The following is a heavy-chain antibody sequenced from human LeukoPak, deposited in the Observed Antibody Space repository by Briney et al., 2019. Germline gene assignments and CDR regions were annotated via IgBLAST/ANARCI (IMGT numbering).Heavy chain of an antibody. CDR1: GFTFSSYW. CDR2: ITSDGSST. J-gene: IGHJ4*02. CDR3: ARDYSGYSYIN. D-gene: IGHD5-18*01. V-gene: IGHV3-74*01. Sequence: GGSLRLSCAASGFTFSSYWMHWVRQAPGKGLVWVSRITSDGSSTSYADSVKGRFTISRDNAEKSLFLQMNSLRAEDTAVYYCARDYSGYSYINWGQGTLVTVSS.